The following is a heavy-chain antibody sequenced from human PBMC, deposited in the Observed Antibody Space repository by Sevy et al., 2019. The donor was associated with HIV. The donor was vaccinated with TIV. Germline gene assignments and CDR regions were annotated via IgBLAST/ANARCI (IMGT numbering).Heavy chain of an antibody. CDR3: ARDTGGIRMDV. J-gene: IGHJ6*02. Sequence: GGSLRLSCAASGFTFSSHWMSWARQAPGKGLEWVANIKQDGSEKYYVDSVKGRFTISRDNAKNSLSLQMNSLRAEDTAVYYCARDTGGIRMDVWGQGTTVTVSS. CDR2: IKQDGSEK. D-gene: IGHD6-13*01. V-gene: IGHV3-7*01. CDR1: GFTFSSHW.